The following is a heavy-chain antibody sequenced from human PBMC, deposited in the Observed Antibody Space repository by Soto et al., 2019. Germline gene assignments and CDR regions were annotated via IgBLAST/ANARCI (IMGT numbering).Heavy chain of an antibody. CDR3: AKVRVILVARGYFDL. J-gene: IGHJ2*01. V-gene: IGHV3-23*01. CDR1: GFTFSSYA. D-gene: IGHD3-22*01. Sequence: PGGSLRLSCAASGFTFSSYAMSWVRQAPGKGLEWVSAISSGGGSSTYYADSVKGRFTISRDNSNNTLYPQMNSLRAEDTALYYCAKVRVILVARGYFDLWGRGTLVTVSS. CDR2: ISSGGGSST.